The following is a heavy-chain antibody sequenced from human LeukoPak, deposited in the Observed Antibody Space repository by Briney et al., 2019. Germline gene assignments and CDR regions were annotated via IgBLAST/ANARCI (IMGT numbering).Heavy chain of an antibody. D-gene: IGHD6-13*01. V-gene: IGHV4-61*01. J-gene: IGHJ4*02. CDR3: ARHVAAAAGTDYFDY. CDR2: ISYSGTT. CDR1: GDSVSSSNYH. Sequence: SETLSLTCTVSGDSVSSSNYHWSWIRQPPGKGLEWMGYISYSGTTDYNPSLKSRVTISVDTSKNRFSLKLSSVTAADTAVYYCARHVAAAAGTDYFDYWGQGTLVTVSS.